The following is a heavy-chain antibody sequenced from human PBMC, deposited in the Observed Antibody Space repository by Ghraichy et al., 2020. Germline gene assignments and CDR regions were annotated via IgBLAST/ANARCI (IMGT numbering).Heavy chain of an antibody. V-gene: IGHV3-23*01. D-gene: IGHD4-23*01. CDR3: ARRLSTVEN. Sequence: GESLNISCAASGFTFSSYAMSWVRQAPGKGLEWVSSISNSGGTTDYADSVNGRFTISRDNSKNTLYLQMNSLRAEDTAVYYCARRLSTVENWGQGTLVTVSS. J-gene: IGHJ4*02. CDR1: GFTFSSYA. CDR2: ISNSGGTT.